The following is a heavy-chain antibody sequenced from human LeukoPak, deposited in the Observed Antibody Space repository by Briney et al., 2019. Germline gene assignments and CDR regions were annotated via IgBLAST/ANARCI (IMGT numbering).Heavy chain of an antibody. CDR2: INWNGGST. CDR1: GFTFSNAW. D-gene: IGHD4-17*01. CDR3: VRDQTVFTILDY. V-gene: IGHV3-20*04. J-gene: IGHJ4*02. Sequence: GGSLRLSCAASGFTFSNAWMSWVRQAPGKGLEWVSGINWNGGSTGYADSVKGRFAISRDNAKNTVYLQMNSLRDEDTAVYYCVRDQTVFTILDYWGQGTLVTVSS.